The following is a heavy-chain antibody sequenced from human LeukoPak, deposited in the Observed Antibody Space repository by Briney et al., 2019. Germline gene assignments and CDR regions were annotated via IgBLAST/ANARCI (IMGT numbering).Heavy chain of an antibody. D-gene: IGHD3-22*01. Sequence: GRPLRLSCAASGFTFDDYAMHWVRHAPGKGLEWVSGISWNSDSIGYADSVKGRFTVSRDNAKNSLYLQMNSLRAEDTALYYCAKALYYDYSGYTNDAFDIWGQGTMVTVSS. CDR3: AKALYYDYSGYTNDAFDI. CDR2: ISWNSDSI. V-gene: IGHV3-9*01. J-gene: IGHJ3*02. CDR1: GFTFDDYA.